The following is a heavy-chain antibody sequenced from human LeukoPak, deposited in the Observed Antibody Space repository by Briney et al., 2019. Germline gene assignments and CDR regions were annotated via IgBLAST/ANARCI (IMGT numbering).Heavy chain of an antibody. V-gene: IGHV3-33*06. Sequence: GRSLGLSCAASGFTFSSYGMHWVRQAPGKGLEWVAIIWYDGNNKYYADSVKGRFTISRDNSKNTLYLQMNSLRAEDTAVYYCAKALTYYFDYWGQGTLVTVSS. CDR2: IWYDGNNK. J-gene: IGHJ4*02. CDR3: AKALTYYFDY. CDR1: GFTFSSYG.